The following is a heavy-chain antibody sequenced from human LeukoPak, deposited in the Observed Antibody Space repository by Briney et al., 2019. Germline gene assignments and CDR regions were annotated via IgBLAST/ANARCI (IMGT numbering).Heavy chain of an antibody. CDR1: GVSFSGYH. V-gene: IGHV4-59*10. J-gene: IGHJ2*01. CDR2: IYSSGST. Sequence: SETLSLTCAVYGVSFSGYHWSWIRQPAGKGLEWIGRIYSSGSTNYNPSLKSRVTMSVDTSKNQFSLKLSSVTAADTAVYYCARGQYHLLYWYFDLWGRGTLVTVSS. CDR3: ARGQYHLLYWYFDL. D-gene: IGHD2-2*01.